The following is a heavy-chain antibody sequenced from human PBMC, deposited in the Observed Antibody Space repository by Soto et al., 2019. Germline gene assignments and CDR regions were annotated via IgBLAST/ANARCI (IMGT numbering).Heavy chain of an antibody. CDR2: LSHDGTVT. D-gene: IGHD6-19*01. CDR3: ARDWGSSGWYNWFDS. CDR1: GFNFHAYG. Sequence: QVQLVESGGGVVQPRRSLRLSCGASGFNFHAYGMHWVRQAPGKGLEWVAMLSHDGTVTYYGDSVRGRFTVSRDESKNTLYLQMNSLRPEDTAMYYCARDWGSSGWYNWFDSWGQGTLVTVSS. V-gene: IGHV3-30*03. J-gene: IGHJ5*01.